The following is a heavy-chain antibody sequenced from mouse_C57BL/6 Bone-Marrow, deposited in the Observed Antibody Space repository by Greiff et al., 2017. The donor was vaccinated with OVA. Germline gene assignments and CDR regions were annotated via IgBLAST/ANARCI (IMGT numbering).Heavy chain of an antibody. CDR1: GFNIKDDY. D-gene: IGHD2-3*01. CDR2: IDPENGDT. J-gene: IGHJ4*01. Sequence: EVQLQQSGAELVRPGASVKLSCTASGFNIKDDYMHWVKQRPEQGLEWIGWIDPENGDTEYAPKFQGKATITADTSSNTAYLQLSSLTSEDTAVYYCTKDGYWYAMDYWGQGTSVTVSS. V-gene: IGHV14-4*01. CDR3: TKDGYWYAMDY.